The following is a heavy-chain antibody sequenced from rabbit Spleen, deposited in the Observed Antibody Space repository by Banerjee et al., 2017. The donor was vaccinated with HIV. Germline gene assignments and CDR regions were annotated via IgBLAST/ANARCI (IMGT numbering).Heavy chain of an antibody. CDR2: IAGSSSGFT. D-gene: IGHD4-1*01. CDR1: GLDFSSSDY. J-gene: IGHJ3*01. V-gene: IGHV1S40*01. Sequence: SLEESGGDLVKPGTSLTLTCKASGLDFSSSDYMCWVRQAPGKGLEWISCIAGSSSGFTYSATWAKGRFTCSKSSSTTVTLQMTSLTAADTATYFCARDLTDVIGWNFGWWGQGTLVTVS. CDR3: ARDLTDVIGWNFGW.